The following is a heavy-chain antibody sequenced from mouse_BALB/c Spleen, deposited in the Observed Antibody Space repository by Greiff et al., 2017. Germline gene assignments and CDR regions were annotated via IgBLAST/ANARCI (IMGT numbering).Heavy chain of an antibody. CDR3: ARKDRYDVYYFDY. J-gene: IGHJ2*01. Sequence: EVKLVESGGGLVKPGGSLKLSCAASGFTFSSYAMSWVRQSPEKRLEWVAEISSGGSYTYYPDTVTGRFTISRDNAKNTLYLEMSSLRSEDTAMYYCARKDRYDVYYFDYWGQGTTLTVSS. D-gene: IGHD2-14*01. CDR2: ISSGGSYT. V-gene: IGHV5-9-4*01. CDR1: GFTFSSYA.